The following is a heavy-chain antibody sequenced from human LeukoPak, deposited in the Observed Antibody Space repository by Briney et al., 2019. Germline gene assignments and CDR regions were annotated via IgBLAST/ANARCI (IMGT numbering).Heavy chain of an antibody. CDR2: IYSSGST. Sequence: SETLSLTCTVSGGSISNYYWSWIRQPAGKGLEWIGRIYSSGSTDYNPSLKSRVTMSVDTSKNQFSLNLRSVTAADTAVYYCARDPHHYYDSSGPYYFDYWGQGTLVTVSS. D-gene: IGHD3-22*01. V-gene: IGHV4-4*07. J-gene: IGHJ4*02. CDR1: GGSISNYY. CDR3: ARDPHHYYDSSGPYYFDY.